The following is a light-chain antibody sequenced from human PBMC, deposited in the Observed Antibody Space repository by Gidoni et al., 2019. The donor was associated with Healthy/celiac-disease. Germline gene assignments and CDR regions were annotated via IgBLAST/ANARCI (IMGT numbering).Light chain of an antibody. V-gene: IGKV3-15*01. CDR2: GAS. CDR1: HSVSSN. CDR3: QQYNNWPYT. J-gene: IGKJ2*01. Sequence: EIVMTQSPATLSVSPGERATLSCRASHSVSSNLAWYQQKPGQAPRLLIYGASTRATGIPARFSGSGSGTEFTLTISSLQSEDFAVYYCQQYNNWPYTFGQXTKLEIK.